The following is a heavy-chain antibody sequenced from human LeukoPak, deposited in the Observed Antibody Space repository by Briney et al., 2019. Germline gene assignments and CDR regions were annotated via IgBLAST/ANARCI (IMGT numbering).Heavy chain of an antibody. Sequence: SETLSLTCTVSGGSISSSSFYWDWIRQPPGKGLEWIGTIYYSGTTYYNPSLKSRVTMSVDTSKNQFSLKLSSVTAADTAVYYCARVGQYGDYADYWGQGTLVTVSS. J-gene: IGHJ4*02. D-gene: IGHD4-17*01. CDR2: IYYSGTT. CDR3: ARVGQYGDYADY. CDR1: GGSISSSSFY. V-gene: IGHV4-39*07.